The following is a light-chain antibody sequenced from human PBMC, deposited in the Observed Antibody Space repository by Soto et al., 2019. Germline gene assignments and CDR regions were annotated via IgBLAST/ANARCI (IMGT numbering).Light chain of an antibody. CDR1: QTINRW. J-gene: IGKJ4*01. CDR3: QQLRMYPST. CDR2: DAS. Sequence: DIQMTQSPATLSASVGDRVTITCRASQTINRWLAWYQQKPGKAPQVLIYDASTLESGVPSRFSGSGSGTEFTLTITSLQAEDFATYYCQQLRMYPSTFGGGTKVDIK. V-gene: IGKV1-5*01.